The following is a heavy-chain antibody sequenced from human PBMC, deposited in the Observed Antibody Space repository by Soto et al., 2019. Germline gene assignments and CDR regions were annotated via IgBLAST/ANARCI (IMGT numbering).Heavy chain of an antibody. V-gene: IGHV3-11*01. CDR2: ISHSGTTI. J-gene: IGHJ4*02. CDR3: AREGHTYDSDD. Sequence: GGSLRLSCAASGFTFSDYYMSWIRQAPGKGLEWLSYISHSGTTIYYADSVKGRFTVSRDNARNSMYLQMNSLGAEDTAVYYCAREGHTYDSDDWGQGTLVTVSS. CDR1: GFTFSDYY. D-gene: IGHD3-10*01.